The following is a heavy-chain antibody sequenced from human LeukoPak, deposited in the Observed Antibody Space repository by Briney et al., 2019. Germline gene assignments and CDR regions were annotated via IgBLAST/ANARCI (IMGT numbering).Heavy chain of an antibody. Sequence: GGALRLSCAASGFTFSSFGMHWVRQAPGKGLEWVANIKQEGSEKYYVDSVKGRFTISRDNAKNSLYLQMNSLRAEDTAVYYCAREGSGWYFFDYWGQGTLVTVSS. CDR1: GFTFSSFG. V-gene: IGHV3-7*01. CDR3: AREGSGWYFFDY. D-gene: IGHD6-19*01. CDR2: IKQEGSEK. J-gene: IGHJ4*02.